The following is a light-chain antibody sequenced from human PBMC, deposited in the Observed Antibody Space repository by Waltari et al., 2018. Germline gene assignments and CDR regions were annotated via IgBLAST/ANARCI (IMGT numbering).Light chain of an antibody. CDR1: SSDVGGYNY. Sequence: QSALTQPASVSGSPGQSITISCTGTSSDVGGYNYVSWYQQHPGKAPKLMIYEVSNRPSGVSNRFSGSKSGNTASLTISGLQPEDEADYYCSSHTSSSTPYVCGTGTKVTGL. CDR2: EVS. V-gene: IGLV2-14*01. CDR3: SSHTSSSTPYV. J-gene: IGLJ1*01.